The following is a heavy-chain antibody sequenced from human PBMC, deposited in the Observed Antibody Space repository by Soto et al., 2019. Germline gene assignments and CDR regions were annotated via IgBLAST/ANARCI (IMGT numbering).Heavy chain of an antibody. J-gene: IGHJ6*02. CDR3: AREFMVRGVIIINYYGMDV. D-gene: IGHD3-10*01. CDR2: ISYDGSNK. CDR1: GFTFSSYA. V-gene: IGHV3-30-3*01. Sequence: PGGSLRLSCAASGFTFSSYAMHWVRQAPGKGLEWVAVISYDGSNKYYADSVKGRFTISRDNSKNTLYLQMNSLRAEDTAVYYCAREFMVRGVIIINYYGMDVWGQGTTVTVSS.